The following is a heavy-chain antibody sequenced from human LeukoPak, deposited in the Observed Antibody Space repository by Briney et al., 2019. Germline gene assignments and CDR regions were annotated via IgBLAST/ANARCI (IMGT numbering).Heavy chain of an antibody. CDR2: INPNSGGT. J-gene: IGHJ3*02. CDR3: ARGQVGYDAFDI. Sequence: GASVKVSCKASGYTFTGYYMHWVRQAPGQGLEWMGWINPNSGGTNYAQKFQGRVTMTRNTSISTAYMELSSLRSEDTAVYYCARGQVGYDAFDIWGQGTMVTVSS. V-gene: IGHV1-2*02. D-gene: IGHD2-2*01. CDR1: GYTFTGYY.